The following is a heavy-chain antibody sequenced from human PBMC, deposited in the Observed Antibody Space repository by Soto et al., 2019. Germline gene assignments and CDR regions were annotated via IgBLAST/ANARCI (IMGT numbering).Heavy chain of an antibody. CDR1: GFTFSTYW. J-gene: IGHJ5*02. CDR3: ARAYTSGWTEWFDP. CDR2: INSDGSST. Sequence: GGSLRLSCAASGFTFSTYWMHWVRQAPGKGLVWVSRINSDGSSTNYADSVKGRFTISRDNAKNTLYLQMNSLRSEDTAVYYCARAYTSGWTEWFDPWGQGTLVTVSS. D-gene: IGHD6-19*01. V-gene: IGHV3-74*01.